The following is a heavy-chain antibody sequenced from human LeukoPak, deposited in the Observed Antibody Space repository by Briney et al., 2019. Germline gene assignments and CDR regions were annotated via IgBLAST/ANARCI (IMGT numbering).Heavy chain of an antibody. Sequence: ASVKVSCKASGYTFTSYDINWVRQATGQGLEWMGGMNPNSGNTGYAQKFQGRVTITRNTSISTAYMELSSLRSEDTAVYYCARGVNTYLWFGGDYMDVWGKGSTVTVSS. V-gene: IGHV1-8*03. D-gene: IGHD3-16*01. CDR3: ARGVNTYLWFGGDYMDV. CDR1: GYTFTSYD. J-gene: IGHJ6*03. CDR2: MNPNSGNT.